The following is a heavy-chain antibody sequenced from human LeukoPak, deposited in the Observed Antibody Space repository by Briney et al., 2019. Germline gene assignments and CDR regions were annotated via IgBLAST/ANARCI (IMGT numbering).Heavy chain of an antibody. Sequence: GASVKVSCKASGGTFSSYAISWVRQAPGQGLEWMGGIIPIFGTANYAQKFQGRGTITADESTSTAYMELSSLRSEDTAVYYCARSSIAVAGDWSDYYYYYGMDVWGQGTTVTVSS. CDR3: ARSSIAVAGDWSDYYYYYGMDV. J-gene: IGHJ6*02. CDR1: GGTFSSYA. V-gene: IGHV1-69*13. CDR2: IIPIFGTA. D-gene: IGHD6-19*01.